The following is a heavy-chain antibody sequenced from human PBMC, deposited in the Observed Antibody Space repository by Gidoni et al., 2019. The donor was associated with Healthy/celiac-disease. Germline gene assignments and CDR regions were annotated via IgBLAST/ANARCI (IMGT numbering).Heavy chain of an antibody. CDR3: FGSGYAPYYFDY. CDR2: IDPSDSYT. Sequence: EVQLVQSGAEVKKPGESLRISCKGSGYSFTSYWISWVRQMPGKGLEWMGRIDPSDSYTNYSPSFQGHVTISADKSISTAYLQWSSLKASDTAMYYCFGSGYAPYYFDYWGQGTLVTVSS. D-gene: IGHD5-12*01. J-gene: IGHJ4*02. CDR1: GYSFTSYW. V-gene: IGHV5-10-1*01.